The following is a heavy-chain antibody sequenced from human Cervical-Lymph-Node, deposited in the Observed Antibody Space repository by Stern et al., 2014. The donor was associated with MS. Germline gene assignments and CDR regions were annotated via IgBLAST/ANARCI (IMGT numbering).Heavy chain of an antibody. J-gene: IGHJ4*02. CDR3: ARGYTTSSGRPDY. CDR2: IPSSGGT. CDR1: GGSTSSYY. V-gene: IGHV4-4*08. D-gene: IGHD6-6*01. Sequence: VQLEESGPGLVKPSETLSLTCTVSGGSTSSYYWSWIRQPPGKGLEWIGYIPSSGGTKYNPSLKSRVTISLDTSKTHFPLNLSSVTAADTAVYYCARGYTTSSGRPDYWGQGTLVTVSS.